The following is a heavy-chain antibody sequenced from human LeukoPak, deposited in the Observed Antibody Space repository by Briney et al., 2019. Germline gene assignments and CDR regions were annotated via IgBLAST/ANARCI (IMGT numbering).Heavy chain of an antibody. J-gene: IGHJ1*01. Sequence: GSLRLSCAASGFTFSSYWMHWVRQAPGKGLVWVSGTNTDGSSTMYADSVKGRFTIARDNAKNTLYLQMNSLRAEDTAVYYCYGANAEHWGQGTLVTVSS. CDR3: YGANAEH. CDR1: GFTFSSYW. V-gene: IGHV3-74*03. D-gene: IGHD4-23*01. CDR2: TNTDGSST.